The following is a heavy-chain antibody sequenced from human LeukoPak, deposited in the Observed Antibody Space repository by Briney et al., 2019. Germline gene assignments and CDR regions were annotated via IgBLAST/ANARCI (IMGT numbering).Heavy chain of an antibody. V-gene: IGHV3-23*01. CDR3: ARDRAGITIFAPHY. J-gene: IGHJ4*02. Sequence: PGGSLRLSCAASGFTFSSYAMSWVRQAPGKGLEWVSAISGSGGSTYYADSVKGRFTISRDNSKNTLYLQMNSLRAEDTAVYYCARDRAGITIFAPHYWGQGTLATVSS. D-gene: IGHD3-3*01. CDR2: ISGSGGST. CDR1: GFTFSSYA.